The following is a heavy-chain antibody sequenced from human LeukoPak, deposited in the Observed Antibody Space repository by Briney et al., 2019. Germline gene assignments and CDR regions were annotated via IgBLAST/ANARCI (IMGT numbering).Heavy chain of an antibody. CDR2: IYYSGST. Sequence: SETLSLTCTVSGGSISSYYWSWIRQPPGKGLEWIGYIYYSGSTYYNPSLKSRLTILLDILKNQFSLKLSSVTAADTAVYYCARGLVRGVPEDWGQGTLVTVSS. CDR1: GGSISSYY. V-gene: IGHV4-59*12. J-gene: IGHJ4*02. D-gene: IGHD3-10*01. CDR3: ARGLVRGVPED.